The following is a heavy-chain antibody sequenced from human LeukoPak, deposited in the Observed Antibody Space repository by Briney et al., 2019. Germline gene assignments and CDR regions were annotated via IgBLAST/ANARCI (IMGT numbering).Heavy chain of an antibody. CDR3: AKGSFHCSSNTCPQYYYYMDV. D-gene: IGHD2-2*01. Sequence: GGSLRLSCAASGFTFSRHGMHWVRQAPGKGLEWVAFIRYDGSNKYYADSVKGRFTISRDNSKNTLSLQMNSLRAEDTAVYYCAKGSFHCSSNTCPQYYYYMDVWGKGTTVTVSS. V-gene: IGHV3-30*02. CDR1: GFTFSRHG. CDR2: IRYDGSNK. J-gene: IGHJ6*03.